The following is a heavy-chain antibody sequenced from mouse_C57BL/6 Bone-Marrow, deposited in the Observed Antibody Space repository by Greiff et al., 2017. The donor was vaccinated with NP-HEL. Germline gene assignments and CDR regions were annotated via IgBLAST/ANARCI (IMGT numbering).Heavy chain of an antibody. CDR1: GYTFTDYY. CDR3: ARGPYYTNW. D-gene: IGHD2-12*01. Sequence: VQLQQSGPELVKPGASVKISCKASGYTFTDYYMNWVKQSHGKSLEWIGDINPNNGGTSYNQKFKGKATLTVDKSSSTAYMELRSLTSEDSAVYDCARGPYYTNWWGQGTTLTVSS. V-gene: IGHV1-26*01. CDR2: INPNNGGT. J-gene: IGHJ2*01.